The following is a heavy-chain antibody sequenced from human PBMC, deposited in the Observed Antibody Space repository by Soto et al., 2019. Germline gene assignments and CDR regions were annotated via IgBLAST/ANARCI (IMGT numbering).Heavy chain of an antibody. J-gene: IGHJ6*02. V-gene: IGHV1-46*01. CDR1: GYTFTSYY. Sequence: QVQLVQSGAEVKKPGASVKVSCKASGYTFTSYYMHWVRQAPGQGLEWMGIINPSGGSTSYAQKFQGRVTMTRDTSTSTVYMGLSSLRSEDTAVYYCARDRQCSSTSCPLSGMDVWGQGTTVTVSS. CDR3: ARDRQCSSTSCPLSGMDV. D-gene: IGHD2-2*01. CDR2: INPSGGST.